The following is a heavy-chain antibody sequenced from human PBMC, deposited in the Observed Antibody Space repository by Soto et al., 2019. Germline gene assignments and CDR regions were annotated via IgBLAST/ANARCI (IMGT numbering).Heavy chain of an antibody. D-gene: IGHD4-17*01. CDR1: GYTFTSYA. Sequence: GASVKVSCKASGYTFTSYAMNWVRQAPGQRLEWMGWINAGNGNTKYSQKFQGRVTITRDTSASTAYMELSSLRSEDTAVYYCARGGSTVTTHPTFDYWGQGTLVTVSS. CDR2: INAGNGNT. CDR3: ARGGSTVTTHPTFDY. V-gene: IGHV1-3*01. J-gene: IGHJ4*02.